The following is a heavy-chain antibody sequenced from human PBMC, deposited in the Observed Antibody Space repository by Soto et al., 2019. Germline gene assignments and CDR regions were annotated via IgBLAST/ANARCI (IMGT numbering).Heavy chain of an antibody. CDR1: GYTFTLYA. CDR2: IIPTIGKA. J-gene: IGHJ6*02. Sequence: ASVKVSCKAYGYTFTLYAMHWVRQAPGQRLEWMGWIIPTIGKAKSAQKFQGRVTITADKSTSTAYMELSSLRSEDTAVYYCASLVVTTSYYYYGMDVWGQGTTVTVSS. D-gene: IGHD2-21*02. CDR3: ASLVVTTSYYYYGMDV. V-gene: IGHV1-3*01.